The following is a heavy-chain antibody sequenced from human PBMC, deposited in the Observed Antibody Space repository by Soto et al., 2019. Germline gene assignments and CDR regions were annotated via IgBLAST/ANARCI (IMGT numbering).Heavy chain of an antibody. CDR1: GGSISSGGYY. CDR2: IYYSGST. Sequence: QVQLQESGPGLVKPSQTLSLTCTVSGGSISSGGYYWSWIRQHPGKGLEWIGYIYYSGSTYYNPSLKSRVTXXVXTXXNQFSLKLSSVTAADTAVYYCARGPSREASYYFDYWGQGTLVTVSS. V-gene: IGHV4-31*03. CDR3: ARGPSREASYYFDY. D-gene: IGHD6-6*01. J-gene: IGHJ4*02.